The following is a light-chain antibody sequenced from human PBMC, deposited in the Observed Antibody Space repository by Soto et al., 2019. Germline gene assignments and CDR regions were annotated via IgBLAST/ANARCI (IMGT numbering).Light chain of an antibody. J-gene: IGKJ2*01. CDR3: QHYDGSPRT. Sequence: ETVLTQSPGTVSLSPGERATLSCTTSQSVKSNYLAWYQQKPGQAPRLLSYGVFNRATGIPDRFSGSESGTDLTLTISGLEPEDSAVYYCQHYDGSPRTFGQGTKLEI. CDR1: QSVKSNY. V-gene: IGKV3-20*01. CDR2: GVF.